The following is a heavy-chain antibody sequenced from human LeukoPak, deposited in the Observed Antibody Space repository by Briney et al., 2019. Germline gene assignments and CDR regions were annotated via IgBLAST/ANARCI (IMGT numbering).Heavy chain of an antibody. CDR1: GFTFSSYS. CDR2: ISSSSSYI. J-gene: IGHJ4*02. D-gene: IGHD6-19*01. CDR3: AREPRGAYSSGWKEYDY. V-gene: IGHV3-21*01. Sequence: GGSLRLSCAASGFTFSSYSMNWVRQAPGKGLEWVSSISSSSSYIYYADSVKGRFTISRDNAKNSLYLQMNSLRAEDTAVYYCAREPRGAYSSGWKEYDYWGQGTLVTVSS.